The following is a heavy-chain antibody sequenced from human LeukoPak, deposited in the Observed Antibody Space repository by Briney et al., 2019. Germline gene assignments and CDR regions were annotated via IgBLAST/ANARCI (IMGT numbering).Heavy chain of an antibody. CDR3: ARSGHGGAPGAFDI. CDR1: GDSVSSNSAA. CDR2: TYYWSKWYN. D-gene: IGHD6-25*01. V-gene: IGHV6-1*01. J-gene: IGHJ3*02. Sequence: SQTLSLTCAISGDSVSSNSAAWHWIRHSPSRGLEWLGRTYYWSKWYNDYAVSVKSRITINPDTSKNQFSLQLNSVTPEDTAVYYCARSGHGGAPGAFDIWGQGTMVTVSS.